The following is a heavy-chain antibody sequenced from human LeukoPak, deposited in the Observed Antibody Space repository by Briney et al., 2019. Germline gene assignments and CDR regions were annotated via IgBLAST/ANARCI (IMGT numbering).Heavy chain of an antibody. J-gene: IGHJ4*02. CDR1: GGTFTIYA. CDR2: IIPIFGTA. V-gene: IGHV1-69*05. D-gene: IGHD4-23*01. CDR3: ARNSNGGNQYYFDY. Sequence: ASVNVSCTASGGTFTIYAISWVRRAPGEGLEWMGGIIPIFGTANYAQKLQGRVTITTDESTSTAYMELSSLRSEDTAVYYCARNSNGGNQYYFDYWGQGTLVTVSS.